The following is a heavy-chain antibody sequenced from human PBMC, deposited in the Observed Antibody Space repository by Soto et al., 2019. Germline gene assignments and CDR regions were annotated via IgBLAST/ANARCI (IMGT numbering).Heavy chain of an antibody. V-gene: IGHV4-34*01. D-gene: IGHD3-10*01. CDR2: INHSGST. CDR3: ARGRFLLWFGEWNFDY. J-gene: IGHJ4*02. CDR1: GGSFSGYN. Sequence: SETLSLTSAVDGGSFSGYNWSWIRQPPGKGLEWIGEINHSGSTNYNPSLKSRVTISVDTSKNQFSLKLSSVTAADTAVYYCARGRFLLWFGEWNFDYWGQGTLVTVSS.